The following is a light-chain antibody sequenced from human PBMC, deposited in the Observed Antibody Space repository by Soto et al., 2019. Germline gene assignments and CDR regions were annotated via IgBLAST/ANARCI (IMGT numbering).Light chain of an antibody. CDR3: QQNYRATPWT. CDR2: AAS. CDR1: QSISCY. J-gene: IGKJ1*01. Sequence: DIQMTQSPSSLSASVGDRITITCRASQSISCYLNWYQHKPGKAPKLLINAASSLERGVPSRFSGGGSGTDFTLNISSLQPDDFATYYCQQNYRATPWTFGQGTKVDIK. V-gene: IGKV1-39*01.